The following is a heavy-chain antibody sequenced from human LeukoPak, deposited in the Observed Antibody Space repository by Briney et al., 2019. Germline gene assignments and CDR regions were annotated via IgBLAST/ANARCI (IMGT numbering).Heavy chain of an antibody. D-gene: IGHD3-22*01. Sequence: SETLSLTCAVYGGSFSGYYWSWIRQPPGKGLEWIGEINHSGSTNYNPSPKSRVTISVDTSKHQFSLKLSSVTAADTAVYYCARVGYYDSSGYYYRASLDYWGQGTLVTVSS. V-gene: IGHV4-34*01. CDR3: ARVGYYDSSGYYYRASLDY. CDR2: INHSGST. J-gene: IGHJ4*02. CDR1: GGSFSGYY.